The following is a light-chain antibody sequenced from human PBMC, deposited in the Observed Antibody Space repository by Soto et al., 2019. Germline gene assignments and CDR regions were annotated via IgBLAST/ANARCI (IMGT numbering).Light chain of an antibody. CDR3: QQYNNWPPVT. CDR1: QSVSSN. Sequence: EIVMTQSPATLSVSPGERATLACRASQSVSSNLAWYQQKPGQAPRLLIYGASTRATGIPARFSGSGSGTQFTLTISSLQSEVFAVYFCQQYNNWPPVTFGGGTKVEIK. V-gene: IGKV3D-15*01. CDR2: GAS. J-gene: IGKJ4*01.